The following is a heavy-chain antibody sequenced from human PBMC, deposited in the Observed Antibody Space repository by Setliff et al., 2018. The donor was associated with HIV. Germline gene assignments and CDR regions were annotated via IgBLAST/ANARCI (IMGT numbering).Heavy chain of an antibody. CDR2: LYYDGRF. CDR1: GDSTSSSHYY. D-gene: IGHD3-10*02. Sequence: KPSETLSLTCTVFGDSTSSSHYYWAWFRRPPGQGLEWVASLYYDGRFYHSPSLRGRVSISVDRSTNQVFLQLTSVTARDTAIYYCAKCSGTWDYNWFDPWGPGTLVTVS. V-gene: IGHV4-39*01. CDR3: AKCSGTWDYNWFDP. J-gene: IGHJ5*02.